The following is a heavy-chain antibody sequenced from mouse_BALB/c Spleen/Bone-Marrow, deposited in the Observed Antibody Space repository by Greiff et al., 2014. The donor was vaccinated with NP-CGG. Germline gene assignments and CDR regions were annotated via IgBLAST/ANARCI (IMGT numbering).Heavy chain of an antibody. CDR3: ARGIDYYAMDY. CDR2: ILPGSGST. J-gene: IGHJ4*01. CDR1: GYTFSSYW. V-gene: IGHV1-9*01. Sequence: VMLVESGAELMKPGAPVKISCKATGYTFSSYWIEWVKQRPGHGLEWIGEILPGSGSTNYNEKFKGKATFTADTSSNTAYMQLSSLTSEDSAVYYCARGIDYYAMDYWGQGTSVTVSS.